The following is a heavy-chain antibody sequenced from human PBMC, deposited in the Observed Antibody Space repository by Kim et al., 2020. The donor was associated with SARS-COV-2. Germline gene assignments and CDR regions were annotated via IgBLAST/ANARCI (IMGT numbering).Heavy chain of an antibody. V-gene: IGHV3-43*02. J-gene: IGHJ6*01. CDR1: GFTFGDYA. CDR2: ISGDGGST. D-gene: IGHD2-2*01. CDR3: AKDRNRVEGGLQSWLGVYGTNGMEV. Sequence: GGSLRLSCAASGFTFGDYAMHWVRQAPGKGLEWVSLISGDGGSTYYADSAKGRFTISRDNSKNSLYLQMNSLRTEDTALYYCAKDRNRVEGGLQSWLGVYGTNGMEVWWQGTTVAAAS.